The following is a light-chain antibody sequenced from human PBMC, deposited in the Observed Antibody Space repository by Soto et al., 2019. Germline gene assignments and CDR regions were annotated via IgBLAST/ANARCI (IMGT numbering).Light chain of an antibody. Sequence: DIQKTQSPSSLSASVGDRVTITCRASQGISNYLAWFQQKPGKAPKTLIYAASSLHSGVPSRFSGSGFGTDFTLTISSLQPEDFATYYCQHYNGYPQTFGQGTRLEIK. CDR3: QHYNGYPQT. CDR1: QGISNY. V-gene: IGKV1-16*01. CDR2: AAS. J-gene: IGKJ5*01.